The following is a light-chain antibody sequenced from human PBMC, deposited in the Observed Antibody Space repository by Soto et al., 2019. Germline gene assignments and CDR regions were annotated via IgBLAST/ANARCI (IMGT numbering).Light chain of an antibody. V-gene: IGKV1-17*01. CDR3: LQYNSCPWT. Sequence: DIQMTQSPSSLSATIGDRITITCRASRGIASALGWYQQKAGKAPKRLIYGASNLESGVPSRFGGSGSGTEFTLTISSLQPEDFATYYCLQYNSCPWTFGQGTKVESK. J-gene: IGKJ1*01. CDR2: GAS. CDR1: RGIASA.